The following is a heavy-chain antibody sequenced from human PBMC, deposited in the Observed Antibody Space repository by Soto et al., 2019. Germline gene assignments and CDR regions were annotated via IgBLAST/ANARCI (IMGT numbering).Heavy chain of an antibody. D-gene: IGHD6-13*01. CDR2: IYYSGST. V-gene: IGHV4-59*01. Sequence: QVQLQESGPGLVKPSETLSLTCTVSGGSISSYYWTWIRQPPGKGLEWIGYIYYSGSTNYNTSLKSRVTISEDTSKNQFSLKLSSVTAADTAVYYCARGGYSSSWYLTYFDPWGQGTLVTVSS. CDR3: ARGGYSSSWYLTYFDP. CDR1: GGSISSYY. J-gene: IGHJ5*02.